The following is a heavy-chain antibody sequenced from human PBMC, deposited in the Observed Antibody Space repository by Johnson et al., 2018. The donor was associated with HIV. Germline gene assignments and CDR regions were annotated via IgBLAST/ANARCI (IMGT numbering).Heavy chain of an antibody. V-gene: IGHV3-7*01. J-gene: IGHJ3*02. D-gene: IGHD5-12*01. CDR3: ARVGWATSDAFDI. Sequence: VQLVESGGGVVQPGRSLRLSCAASGFTFSSYAMHWVRQAPGKGLEWVANIKQDGSEKYYEDSVKGRFTISRDNAKNSMSLQMNSLRAEDTAVYYCARVGWATSDAFDIWGQGTMVTVSS. CDR2: IKQDGSEK. CDR1: GFTFSSYA.